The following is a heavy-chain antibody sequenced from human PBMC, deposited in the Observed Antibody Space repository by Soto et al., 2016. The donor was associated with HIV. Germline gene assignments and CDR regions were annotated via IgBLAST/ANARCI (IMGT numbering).Heavy chain of an antibody. Sequence: EVQLVESGGGLVKPGGSLRLSCAASGFTFSSYGMNWVRQAPGKGLEWVSSISSSIDYVNYADSVKGRFTISRDNTKNSLYLQMNSLRAEDTAVYYCARPYSGVRYFDLWGRGTLVTVSS. CDR3: ARPYSGVRYFDL. J-gene: IGHJ2*01. CDR2: ISSSIDYV. V-gene: IGHV3-21*01. CDR1: GFTFSSYG. D-gene: IGHD2-15*01.